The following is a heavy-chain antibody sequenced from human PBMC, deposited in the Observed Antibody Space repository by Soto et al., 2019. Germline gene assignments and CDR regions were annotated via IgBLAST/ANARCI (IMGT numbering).Heavy chain of an antibody. J-gene: IGHJ6*02. CDR2: INHSGST. V-gene: IGHV4-39*07. Sequence: PSETLSLTCTVSGGSISSGGYYWSWIRQPPGKGLEWIGEINHSGSTNYNPSLKSRVTISVDTSKNQFSLKLSSVTAADTAVYHCARNGSYYDFWSGYYFGGGMDVWGQGTTVTVSS. D-gene: IGHD3-3*01. CDR3: ARNGSYYDFWSGYYFGGGMDV. CDR1: GGSISSGGYY.